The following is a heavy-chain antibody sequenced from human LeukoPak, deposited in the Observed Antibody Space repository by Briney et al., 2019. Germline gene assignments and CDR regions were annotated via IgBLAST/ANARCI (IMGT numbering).Heavy chain of an antibody. J-gene: IGHJ5*02. CDR2: VKPADSET. CDR3: ARGVGAVALNWFDP. Sequence: GESLKISCKGSGYSYTNYWIGWVRQMPGQGLEWMAFVKPADSETRYRPSFQGQVIISADKSVSTAYLQWSSLRASDTAMYYCARGVGAVALNWFDPWGQGTLVTVSS. V-gene: IGHV5-51*01. CDR1: GYSYTNYW. D-gene: IGHD6-19*01.